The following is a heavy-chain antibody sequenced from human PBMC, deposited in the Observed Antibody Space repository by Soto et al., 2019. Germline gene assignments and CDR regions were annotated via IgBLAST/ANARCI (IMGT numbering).Heavy chain of an antibody. CDR1: GGSFSGYY. Sequence: QVQLQQWGAGLLKPSETLSLTCAVYGGSFSGYYWSWIRQPPGKGLEWIGEINHSGSTNYNPSLKSRVTISVDTSKNQFSLKLSSVIAADTAVYYCARGKTYYYGSGSYYSNWFDPWGQGTLVTVSS. CDR3: ARGKTYYYGSGSYYSNWFDP. J-gene: IGHJ5*02. CDR2: INHSGST. V-gene: IGHV4-34*01. D-gene: IGHD3-10*01.